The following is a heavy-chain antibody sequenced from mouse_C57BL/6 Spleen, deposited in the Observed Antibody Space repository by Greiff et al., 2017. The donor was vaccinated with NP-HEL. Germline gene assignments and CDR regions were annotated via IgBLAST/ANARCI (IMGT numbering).Heavy chain of an antibody. CDR2: IRNKANNHAT. D-gene: IGHD1-1*01. J-gene: IGHJ2*01. CDR1: GFTFSDAW. CDR3: TRYYGSRKFDY. V-gene: IGHV6-6*01. Sequence: EVKLMESGGGLVQPGGSMKLSCAASGFTFSDAWMDWVRQSPEKGLEWVAEIRNKANNHATYYAESVKGRFTISRDDSKSRVYLQMNSLRAEDTGIYYCTRYYGSRKFDYWGQGTTLTVSS.